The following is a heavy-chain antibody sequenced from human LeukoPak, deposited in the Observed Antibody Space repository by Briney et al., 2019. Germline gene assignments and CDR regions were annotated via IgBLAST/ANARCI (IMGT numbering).Heavy chain of an antibody. D-gene: IGHD5-18*01. CDR3: ARQTHEKDTAMEFFDY. CDR2: INPNSGGT. J-gene: IGHJ4*02. CDR1: GYTCTGYY. V-gene: IGHV1-2*04. Sequence: ASVKVSCKASGYTCTGYYMHWVRQAPGQGLEWMGWINPNSGGTNYVQKFQGWVTMTRDTSISTAYMELSRLRSDDTAVYYCARQTHEKDTAMEFFDYWGQGTLVTVSS.